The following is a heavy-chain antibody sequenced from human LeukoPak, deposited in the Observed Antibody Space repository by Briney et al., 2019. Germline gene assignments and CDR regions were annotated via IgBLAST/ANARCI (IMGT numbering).Heavy chain of an antibody. Sequence: PSETLSLTCTVSGGSISSYYWSWIRQPPGKGLEWIGYIDYSGNTNYNPSFKSRVTISVDMSKKQFSLKLSSVTAADTAVYYCAREFYHGSGSSWFDPWGQGTLVTVSS. V-gene: IGHV4-59*01. CDR3: AREFYHGSGSSWFDP. CDR1: GGSISSYY. D-gene: IGHD3-10*01. J-gene: IGHJ5*02. CDR2: IDYSGNT.